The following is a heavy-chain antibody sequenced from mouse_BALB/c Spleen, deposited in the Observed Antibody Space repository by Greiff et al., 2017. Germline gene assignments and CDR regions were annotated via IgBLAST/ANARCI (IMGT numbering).Heavy chain of an antibody. Sequence: VQLQQSGAELMKPGASVKISCKATGYTFSSYWIEWVKQRPGHGLEWIGEILPGSGSTNYNEKFKGKATFTADTSSNTAYMQLSSLTSEDSAVYYCARHTTVVGGWGQGTLVTVSA. D-gene: IGHD1-1*01. V-gene: IGHV1-9*01. J-gene: IGHJ3*01. CDR1: GYTFSSYW. CDR3: ARHTTVVGG. CDR2: ILPGSGST.